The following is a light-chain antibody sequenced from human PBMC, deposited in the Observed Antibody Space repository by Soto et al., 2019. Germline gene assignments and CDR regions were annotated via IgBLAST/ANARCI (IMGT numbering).Light chain of an antibody. CDR3: GSWDSSLSVYV. CDR1: SSNIGGNS. V-gene: IGLV1-51*01. J-gene: IGLJ1*01. CDR2: DDN. Sequence: QSVLTQPPSVSAAPGQKVTISCSGSSSNIGGNSVSWYQQLPGTAPKLLIYDDNTRPSGIPDRFSGSKSGTSATLGITGFQTGDEADYYCGSWDSSLSVYVIGTGTKVTV.